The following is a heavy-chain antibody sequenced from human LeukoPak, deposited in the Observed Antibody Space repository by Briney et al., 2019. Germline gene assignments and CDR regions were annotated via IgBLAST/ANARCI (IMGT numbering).Heavy chain of an antibody. V-gene: IGHV4-4*07. CDR2: IYPTGNT. D-gene: IGHD3-22*01. Sequence: SETLSPTCSVYGGSIISYYWSWIRQPAGKGPEWIGRIYPTGNTDYNPSLKTRVTMSTDLSNKQFSLRLRPVTAADTAVYYCARLKFYDSTGYSPGYYMDVWGKGTAVTVSS. CDR3: ARLKFYDSTGYSPGYYMDV. J-gene: IGHJ6*03. CDR1: GGSIISYY.